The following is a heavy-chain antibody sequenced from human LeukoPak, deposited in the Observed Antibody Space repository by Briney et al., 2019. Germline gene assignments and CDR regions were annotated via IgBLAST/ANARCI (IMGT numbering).Heavy chain of an antibody. CDR3: ARGRDSSGSSYDAFDI. J-gene: IGHJ3*02. CDR1: GGSFSGYY. V-gene: IGHV4-34*01. Sequence: SETLSLTRAVYGGSFSGYYWSWIRQPPGKGLEWIEEINHSGSTNYNPSLKSRVTISVDTSKNQFSLKLSSVTAADTAVYYCARGRDSSGSSYDAFDIWGQGTMVTVSS. CDR2: INHSGST. D-gene: IGHD3-22*01.